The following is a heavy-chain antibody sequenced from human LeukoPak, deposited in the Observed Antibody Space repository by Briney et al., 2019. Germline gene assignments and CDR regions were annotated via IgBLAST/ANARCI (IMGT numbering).Heavy chain of an antibody. CDR1: GDSVSSNTAA. CDR2: TFYRSQWYN. V-gene: IGHV6-1*01. Sequence: SQTLSLTCAISGDSVSSNTAAWNWIRQSPSRGLEWLGRTFYRSQWYNEYAASVQSRITINPDTSKNQFSLQLDSVTPEDTAVDYCARGRWRSSGWSFAYWGQGTLVTVSS. CDR3: ARGRWRSSGWSFAY. D-gene: IGHD6-19*01. J-gene: IGHJ4*02.